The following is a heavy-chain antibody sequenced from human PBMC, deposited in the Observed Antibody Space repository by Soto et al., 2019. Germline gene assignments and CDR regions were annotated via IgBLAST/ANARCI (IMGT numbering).Heavy chain of an antibody. J-gene: IGHJ6*02. CDR2: ISSGSSTI. D-gene: IGHD3-22*01. V-gene: IGHV3-48*01. CDR1: GFTFSTYN. Sequence: GGSLRLSCAASGFTFSTYNMNWVRQAPGKGLEWVSYISSGSSTIYSADSVKGRFTISRDNAKNSLYLQMNSLRAEDTAVYYCARDGQCGYDPHYHFYGMDVWGQGTTVTVSS. CDR3: ARDGQCGYDPHYHFYGMDV.